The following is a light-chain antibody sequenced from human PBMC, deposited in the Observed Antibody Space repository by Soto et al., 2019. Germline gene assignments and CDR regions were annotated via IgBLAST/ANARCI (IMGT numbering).Light chain of an antibody. Sequence: EIVLTQSPATLSLSPGERATLSCRASQSVGSYLGWYQHKTGQAPRLLIYDASNRAPGIPARFSGSGSGTEFSCTISSLEPYDFAVYYCQQRSNWPRGTFGQGTKLEIK. V-gene: IGKV3-11*01. J-gene: IGKJ2*01. CDR2: DAS. CDR3: QQRSNWPRGT. CDR1: QSVGSY.